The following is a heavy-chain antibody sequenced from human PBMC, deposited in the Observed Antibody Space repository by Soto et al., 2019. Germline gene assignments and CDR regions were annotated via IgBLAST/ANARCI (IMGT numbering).Heavy chain of an antibody. Sequence: GSLRLSCAASGFTCEEYTMHWVRQAPGKGLEWVSLISWDGGSTYYADSVKGRFTISRDNSKNSLYLQMNSLRTEDTPLYYCTKDISYGDYGQGYYYYGMDVWGQGTTVTSP. D-gene: IGHD4-17*01. CDR1: GFTCEEYT. V-gene: IGHV3-43*01. CDR3: TKDISYGDYGQGYYYYGMDV. CDR2: ISWDGGST. J-gene: IGHJ6*02.